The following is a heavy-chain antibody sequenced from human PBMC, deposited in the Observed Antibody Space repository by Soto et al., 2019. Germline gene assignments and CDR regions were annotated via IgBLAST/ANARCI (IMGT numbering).Heavy chain of an antibody. V-gene: IGHV3-33*01. D-gene: IGHD3-10*01. J-gene: IGHJ4*02. CDR2: IWYDGSNK. CDR1: GFTFSSYG. Sequence: GGSLRLSCAASGFTFSSYGMHWVRQAPGKGLEWVAVIWYDGSNKYYADSVKGRFTISRDNSKNTLYLQMNSLRAEDTAVYYCARKLQEATYYYGSGSPGALDYWGQGTLVTVSS. CDR3: ARKLQEATYYYGSGSPGALDY.